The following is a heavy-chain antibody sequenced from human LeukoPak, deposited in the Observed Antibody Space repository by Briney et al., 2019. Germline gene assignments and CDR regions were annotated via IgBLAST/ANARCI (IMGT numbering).Heavy chain of an antibody. CDR1: GFTFSRYS. D-gene: IGHD6-13*01. CDR3: ARVRIAAAYYFDY. J-gene: IGHJ4*02. Sequence: GGSLRLSCAASGFTFSRYSMNWVRQAPGKGLEWVSYISSSNSYTNYADSVKGRFTISRDNAKNSLYLQMNSLRAEDTAVYYCARVRIAAAYYFDYWGQGTLVTVSS. CDR2: ISSSNSYT. V-gene: IGHV3-21*05.